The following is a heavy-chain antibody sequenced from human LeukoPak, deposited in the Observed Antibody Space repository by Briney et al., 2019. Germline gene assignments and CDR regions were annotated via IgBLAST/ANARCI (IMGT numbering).Heavy chain of an antibody. CDR2: IYTSGST. Sequence: SETLSLTCTVSGGSISSYYWSWIRQPAGKGLEWIGRIYTSGSTNYNPSLKSRVTMSVDTSKNQFSLKLSPVTAADTAVYYCARDQRYYYGSGSYYTSYFDYWGQGTLVTVSS. CDR1: GGSISSYY. J-gene: IGHJ4*02. CDR3: ARDQRYYYGSGSYYTSYFDY. V-gene: IGHV4-4*07. D-gene: IGHD3-10*01.